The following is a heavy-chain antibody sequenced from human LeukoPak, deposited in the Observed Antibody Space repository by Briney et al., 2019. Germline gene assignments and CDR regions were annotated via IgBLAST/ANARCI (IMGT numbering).Heavy chain of an antibody. CDR1: GFTFSSYA. D-gene: IGHD4/OR15-4a*01. CDR2: IWYDGSNK. CDR3: AREAKYPYYYYGMDV. J-gene: IGHJ6*02. Sequence: QPGRSLRLSCAASGFTFSSYAMHWVRQAPGKGLEWVAVIWYDGSNKYYADSVKGRFTISRDNSKNTLYLQMNSLRAEDTAVYYCAREAKYPYYYYGMDVWGQGTTVTVSS. V-gene: IGHV3-33*08.